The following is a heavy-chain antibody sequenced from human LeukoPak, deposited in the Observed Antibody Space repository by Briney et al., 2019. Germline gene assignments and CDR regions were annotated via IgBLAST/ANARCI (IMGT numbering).Heavy chain of an antibody. CDR1: GFAFDDYA. J-gene: IGHJ4*02. D-gene: IGHD1-1*01. CDR2: INWNAGNR. Sequence: GGSLRLSCAASGFAFDDYAMSWVRQAPGKGLEWVSSINWNAGNRAYADSVKGRFTVSRDNSKNTLYLQMDSLRAEDTAVYYCAKDKGYAFDYWGQGTLVTVSS. V-gene: IGHV3-20*04. CDR3: AKDKGYAFDY.